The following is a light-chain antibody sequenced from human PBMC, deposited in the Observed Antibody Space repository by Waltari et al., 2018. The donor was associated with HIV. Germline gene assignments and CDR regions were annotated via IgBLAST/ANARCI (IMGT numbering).Light chain of an antibody. V-gene: IGLV1-40*01. CDR2: GNS. CDR3: QSYDSSLSPWV. J-gene: IGLJ3*02. Sequence: QSELTQPPSVSGAPGQRVTISCTGSSSNIGAGYDVPWYQQLPGTAPKLLIYGNSNRPSGVPDRFSGSKSGTSASLAITGLQAEDEADYYCQSYDSSLSPWVFGGGTKLTVL. CDR1: SSNIGAGYD.